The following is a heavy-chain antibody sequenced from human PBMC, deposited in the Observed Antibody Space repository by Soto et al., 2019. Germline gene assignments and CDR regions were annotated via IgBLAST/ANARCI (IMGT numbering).Heavy chain of an antibody. D-gene: IGHD6-6*01. V-gene: IGHV5-51*01. J-gene: IGHJ1*01. CDR3: SKFKYSTSVRYLQH. Sequence: GASLKISCKGSGYIFSTHWIGWVRLMPGKGLEWMGIIYPGDSDTRYSPSFQGQVTISADKSISTAYLQWTSLKASDTAIYYCSKFKYSTSVRYLQHWGQGTPVTVSS. CDR2: IYPGDSDT. CDR1: GYIFSTHW.